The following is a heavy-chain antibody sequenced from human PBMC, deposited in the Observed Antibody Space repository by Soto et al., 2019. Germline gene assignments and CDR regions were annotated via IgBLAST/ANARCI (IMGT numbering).Heavy chain of an antibody. CDR1: GGSISSGGYY. J-gene: IGHJ6*02. V-gene: IGHV4-31*03. D-gene: IGHD7-27*01. CDR2: IYYSGST. Sequence: PSETLSLTCTVSGGSISSGGYYWSWIRQHPGKGLEWIGYIYYSGSTYYNPSLKSRVTISVDTSKNQFSLKLSSVTAADTAVYYCAKVWGQTVYYYGMDVWGQGTTVTVSS. CDR3: AKVWGQTVYYYGMDV.